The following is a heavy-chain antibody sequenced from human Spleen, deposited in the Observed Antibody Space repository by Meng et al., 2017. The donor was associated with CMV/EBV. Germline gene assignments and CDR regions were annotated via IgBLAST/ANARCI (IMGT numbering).Heavy chain of an antibody. CDR3: ARQSKAQYQLLYYFDY. D-gene: IGHD2-2*01. CDR1: GGSISNYY. V-gene: IGHV4-59*08. Sequence: GSLRLSCTVSGGSISNYYWSWIRQTPGRGLEWIGSIYYSGSTNYKSSLKSRVTISVDTSKNQFSLKLNSVTAADTAVYYCARQSKAQYQLLYYFDYWGQGTLVTVSS. CDR2: IYYSGST. J-gene: IGHJ4*02.